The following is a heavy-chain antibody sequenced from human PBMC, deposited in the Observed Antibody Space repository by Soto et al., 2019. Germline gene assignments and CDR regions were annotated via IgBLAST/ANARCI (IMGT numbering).Heavy chain of an antibody. CDR3: ARRGEMATREFDP. Sequence: QVQLVQSGAEVKKPGSSVKVSCKASGGTFSSYAISWVRQAPGQGLEWMGGIIPIFGTANYAQKFQGRVTITADESTSTDYMGLSSLRSEDTAVYSCARRGEMATREFDPWGQGTLVTVS. J-gene: IGHJ5*02. CDR2: IIPIFGTA. CDR1: GGTFSSYA. D-gene: IGHD3-16*01. V-gene: IGHV1-69*12.